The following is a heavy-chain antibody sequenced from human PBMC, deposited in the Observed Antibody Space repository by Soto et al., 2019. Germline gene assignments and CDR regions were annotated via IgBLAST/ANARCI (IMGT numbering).Heavy chain of an antibody. Sequence: XVPLRLSCAARGFSFSNAWMGGVRQAPGKGLEWVGRIKSKTDGGTTDYAAPVKGRFTISRDDSKNTLYLQMNSLKTEDTAVYYCTTLKTYHDFWSGYSKSDYYGMDVCGQRTTVTVSS. D-gene: IGHD3-3*01. J-gene: IGHJ6*02. CDR2: IKSKTDGGTT. CDR1: GFSFSNAW. CDR3: TTLKTYHDFWSGYSKSDYYGMDV. V-gene: IGHV3-15*01.